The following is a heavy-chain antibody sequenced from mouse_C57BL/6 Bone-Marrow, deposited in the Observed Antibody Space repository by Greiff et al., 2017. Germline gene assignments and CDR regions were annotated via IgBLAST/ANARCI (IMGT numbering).Heavy chain of an antibody. Sequence: QVQLQQPGAELVRPGTSVKLSCKASGYTFTSYWMHWVKQRPGQGLEWIGVIDPSDSYTNYNQKFNGKATLTVDTSSSTAYMQLSSLTSEDSAVYYCARAHYYGSHYYYAMDYWGQGTSVTVSS. J-gene: IGHJ4*01. D-gene: IGHD1-1*01. V-gene: IGHV1-59*01. CDR3: ARAHYYGSHYYYAMDY. CDR1: GYTFTSYW. CDR2: IDPSDSYT.